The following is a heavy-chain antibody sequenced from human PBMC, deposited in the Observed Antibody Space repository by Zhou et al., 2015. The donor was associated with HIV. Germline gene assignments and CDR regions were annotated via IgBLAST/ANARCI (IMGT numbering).Heavy chain of an antibody. J-gene: IGHJ4*02. D-gene: IGHD3-16*02. CDR3: ASRLMITFGGVIVDPYFDY. CDR2: IIPIFGTA. Sequence: QVQLVQSGAEVKKPGSSVKVSCKASGGTFSSYAISWVRQAPGQGLEWMGGIIPIFGTANYAQKFQGRVTITADESTSTAYMELSSLRSEDTAVYYCASRLMITFGGVIVDPYFDYWGQGTLVTVSS. CDR1: GGTFSSYA. V-gene: IGHV1-69*01.